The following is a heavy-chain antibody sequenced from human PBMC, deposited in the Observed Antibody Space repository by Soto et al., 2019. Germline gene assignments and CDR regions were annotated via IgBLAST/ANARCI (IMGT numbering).Heavy chain of an antibody. J-gene: IGHJ6*02. CDR2: ISASGDYT. Sequence: QVQLVESGGGWVKPGESLRLSCIGSGFFLSNNWMTWIRQAPGKGLEWVSYISASGDYTIYADSLKGRFTISRDNARNSLWLQINSLTAEDTAVYYCARSSGWGQVGVYNYGLDVWGQGTTVIVSS. V-gene: IGHV3-11*06. CDR3: ARSSGWGQVGVYNYGLDV. D-gene: IGHD7-27*01. CDR1: GFFLSNNW.